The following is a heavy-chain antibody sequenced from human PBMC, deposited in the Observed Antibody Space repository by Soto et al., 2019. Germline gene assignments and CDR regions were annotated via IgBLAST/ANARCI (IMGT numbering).Heavy chain of an antibody. J-gene: IGHJ6*02. D-gene: IGHD3-3*01. Sequence: ASVKVSFKTSGYSFTAYGISWLRQAPGQGLEWMGWISCYNGKTKYAQKVQGRVTMTTDTSTSTAYMEVRSLRSDDTAIYYCARDAPPPELRFLEWHNYDYNGMDVWGQGTTVTVSS. V-gene: IGHV1-18*01. CDR2: ISCYNGKT. CDR3: ARDAPPPELRFLEWHNYDYNGMDV. CDR1: GYSFTAYG.